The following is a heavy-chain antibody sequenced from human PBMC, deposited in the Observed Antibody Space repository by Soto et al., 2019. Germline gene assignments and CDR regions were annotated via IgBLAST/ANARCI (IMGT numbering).Heavy chain of an antibody. CDR1: GFPFSSYG. CDR3: AKSIN. Sequence: SGGSLRLSCAASGFPFSSYGMHWVRQAPGKGLDWVGVIWYDGSNKDYAESVKGRFTISRDNSKNMLYLQMNSLRADDTAVYYCAKSINWGQGTLVTVSS. J-gene: IGHJ4*02. V-gene: IGHV3-33*03. CDR2: IWYDGSNK.